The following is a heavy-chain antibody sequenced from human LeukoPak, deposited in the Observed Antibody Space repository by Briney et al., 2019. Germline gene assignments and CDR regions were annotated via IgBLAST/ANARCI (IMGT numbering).Heavy chain of an antibody. Sequence: ASVKVSCKASGYTFTSYYMHWVRQAPGQGLEWMGIINPSGGNTSYAQKFQGRVTMTRDTSTSTVYMELSSLRSEDTAVYYCARLPYYYDSSGYYFDYWGQGTLVTVSS. CDR1: GYTFTSYY. CDR3: ARLPYYYDSSGYYFDY. D-gene: IGHD3-22*01. CDR2: INPSGGNT. J-gene: IGHJ4*02. V-gene: IGHV1-46*01.